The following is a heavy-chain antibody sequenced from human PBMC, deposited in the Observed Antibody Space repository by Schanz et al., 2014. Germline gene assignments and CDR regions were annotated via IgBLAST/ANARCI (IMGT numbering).Heavy chain of an antibody. CDR3: AKSYDTSGYSGFDY. CDR2: ISYHGSER. Sequence: HVQLVESGGGVVQPGGSLRLSCAASGFTFSDYGMHWVRQAPGRGLEWVAVISYHGSERYYADSVKGRFTISRDNSKNTLYLQMNSLRTEDTAVYFCAKSYDTSGYSGFDYWGQGTLVTVSS. J-gene: IGHJ4*02. V-gene: IGHV3-30*18. D-gene: IGHD3-22*01. CDR1: GFTFSDYG.